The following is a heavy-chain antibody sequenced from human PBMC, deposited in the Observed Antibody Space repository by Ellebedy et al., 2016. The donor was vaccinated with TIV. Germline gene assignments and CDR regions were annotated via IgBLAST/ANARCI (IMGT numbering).Heavy chain of an antibody. Sequence: SETLSLTCTVSGYFISDGYSWGWIRQPPGKGLEWIGSSYHSGSTFYNPSLKSRVSISVDTTKNQFSLRLASVTAADTAVYYCARDGTVLVPAADMDVWGKGTTVTVSS. CDR1: GYFISDGYS. D-gene: IGHD2-2*01. J-gene: IGHJ6*03. CDR3: ARDGTVLVPAADMDV. CDR2: SYHSGST. V-gene: IGHV4-38-2*02.